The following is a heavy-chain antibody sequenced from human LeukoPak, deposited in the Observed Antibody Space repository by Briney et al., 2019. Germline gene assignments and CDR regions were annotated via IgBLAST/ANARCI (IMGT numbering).Heavy chain of an antibody. V-gene: IGHV3-48*03. CDR1: DFTFSSYE. D-gene: IGHD2-21*01. J-gene: IGHJ4*02. CDR2: IGTSDSAT. CDR3: ARNGGGLGY. Sequence: SGGSLRLSCAASDFTFSSYEVIWVRQAPGKGLEWVSTIGTSDSATYYADSVKGRFTISRDNAKKSLYLQMNSLRVEDTGVYYCARNGGGLGYWGQGTLVTVSS.